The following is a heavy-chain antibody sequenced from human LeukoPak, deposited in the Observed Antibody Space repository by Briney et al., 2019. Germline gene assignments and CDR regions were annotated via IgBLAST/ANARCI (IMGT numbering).Heavy chain of an antibody. Sequence: ASVKVSCKASGYTFTSYAMHWVRQAPGERLEWMGWINAGNGNTNYAQKLQGRVTMTTDTSTSTAYMELRSLRSDDTAVYCCASNPVATTPYYYYGMDVWGQGTTVTVSS. V-gene: IGHV1-3*01. J-gene: IGHJ6*02. CDR3: ASNPVATTPYYYYGMDV. D-gene: IGHD5-12*01. CDR1: GYTFTSYA. CDR2: INAGNGNT.